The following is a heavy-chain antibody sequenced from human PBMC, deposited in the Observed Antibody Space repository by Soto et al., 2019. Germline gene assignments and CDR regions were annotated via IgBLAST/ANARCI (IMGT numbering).Heavy chain of an antibody. CDR1: GFTFSSYT. Sequence: GGSLRLSCAASGFTFSSYTMNWVRQAPGKGLEWVSSISSSNTYIYYADSVKGRFTISRDNSKNTLYLQMNSLRAEDTAVYYCAKAYSGWGQGTLVTVSS. CDR3: AKAYSG. CDR2: ISSSNTYI. V-gene: IGHV3-21*04. D-gene: IGHD5-12*01. J-gene: IGHJ4*02.